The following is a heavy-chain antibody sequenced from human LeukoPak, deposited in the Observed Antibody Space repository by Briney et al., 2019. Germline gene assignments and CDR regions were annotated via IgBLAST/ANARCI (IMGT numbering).Heavy chain of an antibody. Sequence: SETLSLTCAVSGGSISSYYWTWIRQPPGKGLEWIGYIYYSGSTKCNPSLESRVTISVDTSKNQFSLKLSSVTAADTAVYYCARAVDGYNSDYWGQGTLVTVSS. CDR3: ARAVDGYNSDY. J-gene: IGHJ4*02. D-gene: IGHD5-24*01. CDR1: GGSISSYY. CDR2: IYYSGST. V-gene: IGHV4-59*01.